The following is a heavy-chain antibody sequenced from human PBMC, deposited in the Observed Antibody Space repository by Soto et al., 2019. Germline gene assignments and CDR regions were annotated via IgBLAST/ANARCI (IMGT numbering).Heavy chain of an antibody. J-gene: IGHJ5*02. D-gene: IGHD2-21*02. CDR1: GFTFSDYY. V-gene: IGHV3-11*01. Sequence: QVQLVESGGCLVKPGGSLRLSCAASGFTFSDYYMSWIRQAPGKGLEWGSYISSSGSTIYYADSVKGRFTISRDNAKNSLYLQMNSLRAEDTAVYYCARDLPPCGGDCYGDNWFDPWGQGTLVTVSS. CDR2: ISSSGSTI. CDR3: ARDLPPCGGDCYGDNWFDP.